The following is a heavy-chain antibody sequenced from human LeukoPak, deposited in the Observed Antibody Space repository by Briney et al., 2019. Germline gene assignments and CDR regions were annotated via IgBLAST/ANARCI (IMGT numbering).Heavy chain of an antibody. CDR1: GYTLTELS. CDR3: ATDSGGSYYYFDY. J-gene: IGHJ4*02. Sequence: ASVKVSCMVSGYTLTELSMRWVRQAPGKGLEWMGGFDPEDGETIYAQKFQGRVTMTEDTSTDTAYMELSSLRSEDTAVYYCATDSGGSYYYFDYWGQGTLVTVSS. CDR2: FDPEDGET. D-gene: IGHD1-26*01. V-gene: IGHV1-24*01.